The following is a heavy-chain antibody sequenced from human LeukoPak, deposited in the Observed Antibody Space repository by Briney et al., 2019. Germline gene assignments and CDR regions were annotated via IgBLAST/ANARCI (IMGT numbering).Heavy chain of an antibody. D-gene: IGHD3-10*01. CDR2: IYPPDSDT. Sequence: GESLKISCTAPGYSFISYWMGWVRQMPGKGLELVGIIYPPDSDTKYSPSFQGRVTISVDKSISTAYLQWSSLEASDTVIYCCARRAPNRGDDYWGQGTLLTVSS. J-gene: IGHJ4*02. CDR1: GYSFISYW. CDR3: ARRAPNRGDDY. V-gene: IGHV5-51*01.